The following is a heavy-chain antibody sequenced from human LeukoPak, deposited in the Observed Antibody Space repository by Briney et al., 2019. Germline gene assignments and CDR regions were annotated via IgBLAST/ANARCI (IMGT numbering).Heavy chain of an antibody. V-gene: IGHV3-15*07. CDR3: TTRSPARYCSDGACYSSADY. J-gene: IGHJ4*02. Sequence: GGSLRLSCAASGFSFSDAWMNWVRQAPGKGLEWVGHIRSKADGGTPDYIAPVKGRFTISRDDSKDTLYLQMNGLNTEDTAMYYCTTRSPARYCSDGACYSSADYWGQGTLVTVSS. D-gene: IGHD2-15*01. CDR1: GFSFSDAW. CDR2: IRSKADGGTP.